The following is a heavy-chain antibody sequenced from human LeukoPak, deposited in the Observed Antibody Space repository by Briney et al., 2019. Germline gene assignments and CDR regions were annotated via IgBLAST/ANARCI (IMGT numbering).Heavy chain of an antibody. D-gene: IGHD2-15*01. CDR3: ARGGDVDCSGGSCYSVDY. J-gene: IGHJ4*02. V-gene: IGHV1-18*01. Sequence: ASVKVSCKASGYTFTSYGISWVRQAPGQGLEWMGWISAYNGNTNYAQKLQGRVTMTTDTSTSTAYMELRSLRSDDTAVYYCARGGDVDCSGGSCYSVDYWGQGTLVTVSS. CDR2: ISAYNGNT. CDR1: GYTFTSYG.